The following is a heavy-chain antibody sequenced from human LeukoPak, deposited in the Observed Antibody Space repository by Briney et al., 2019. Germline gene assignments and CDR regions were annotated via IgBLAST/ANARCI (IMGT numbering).Heavy chain of an antibody. D-gene: IGHD2-2*01. Sequence: SETLSLTCAVYGGSFSGYYWSWIRQPPGKGLEWIGEINHSGSTNYNPSLKSRVTISVDTSKNQFSLKLSSVTAADTAVYYCAGTIVVVPAAHQISPYYYYSMDVWGQGTTVTVSS. CDR3: AGTIVVVPAAHQISPYYYYSMDV. CDR1: GGSFSGYY. V-gene: IGHV4-34*01. CDR2: INHSGST. J-gene: IGHJ6*02.